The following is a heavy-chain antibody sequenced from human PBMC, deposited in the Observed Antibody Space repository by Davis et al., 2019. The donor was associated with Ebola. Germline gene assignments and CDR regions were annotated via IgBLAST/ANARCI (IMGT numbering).Heavy chain of an antibody. D-gene: IGHD3-3*01. CDR1: GYTFTGYY. V-gene: IGHV1-2*02. CDR3: ARDLFFATSPLPFFDY. CDR2: INPNSGGT. J-gene: IGHJ4*02. Sequence: ASVKVSCKASGYTFTGYYMHWVRQAPRQGLEWMGWINPNSGGTNYAQKFQGRVTMTRDTSISTAYMELSRLRSDDTAVYYCARDLFFATSPLPFFDYWGQGTLVTVSS.